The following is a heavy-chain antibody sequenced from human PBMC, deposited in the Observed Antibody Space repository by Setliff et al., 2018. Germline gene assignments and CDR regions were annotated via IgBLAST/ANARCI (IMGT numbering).Heavy chain of an antibody. J-gene: IGHJ4*02. CDR1: RFTFSNYG. CDR3: ARGGNLIYYFDY. Sequence: GGSLRLSCVASRFTFSNYGMHWVRQAPGKGLEWVAVISYDGSNKYYADSVKGRFTISRDNSKNTLYLQMNSLRAEDTAVYYCARGGNLIYYFDYWGQGTLVTVSS. CDR2: ISYDGSNK. V-gene: IGHV3-30*12. D-gene: IGHD2-15*01.